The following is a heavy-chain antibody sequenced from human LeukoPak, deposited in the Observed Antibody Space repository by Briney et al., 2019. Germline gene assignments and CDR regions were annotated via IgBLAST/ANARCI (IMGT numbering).Heavy chain of an antibody. V-gene: IGHV1-2*04. CDR3: ARGGLDNDPLDY. CDR2: INPNSGGT. D-gene: IGHD2-8*01. CDR1: GYTFTVYY. J-gene: IGHJ4*02. Sequence: GASVKVSYKASGYTFTVYYMHWVRQAPGQGLEWVGWINPNSGGTNYTQKFQGWVTMTRDTSISTAYMELSRLRSDDTAVYYCARGGLDNDPLDYWGQGTLVTVSS.